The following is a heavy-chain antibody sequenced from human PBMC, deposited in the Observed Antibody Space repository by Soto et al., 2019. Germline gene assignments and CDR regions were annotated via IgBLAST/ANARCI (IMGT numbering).Heavy chain of an antibody. CDR3: ARVGEQWLVVSNYYYYGMDV. J-gene: IGHJ6*02. V-gene: IGHV3-48*02. CDR1: GFTFSSYS. CDR2: ISSSSTI. D-gene: IGHD6-19*01. Sequence: EVQLVESGGGLVQPGGSLRLSCAASGFTFSSYSMNWVRQAPGKGLEWVSYISSSSTIYYADSVKGRFTISRDNAKYSLYLQMNSLRDEDTAVYYCARVGEQWLVVSNYYYYGMDVWGQGTTVTVSS.